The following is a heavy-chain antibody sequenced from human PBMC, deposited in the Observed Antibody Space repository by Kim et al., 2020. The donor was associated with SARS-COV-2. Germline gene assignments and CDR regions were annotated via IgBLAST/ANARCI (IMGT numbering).Heavy chain of an antibody. Sequence: GESLKISCKGSGYNFPSFWIAWVLQMPGKGLEWMGIIYPSDSDVRYSPSFQGQVTISVDKSISTAYLQWSRLKTSDTAMYYCARDGHSLDYWGQGTLVTVSS. CDR1: GYNFPSFW. V-gene: IGHV5-51*01. CDR2: IYPSDSDV. J-gene: IGHJ4*02. CDR3: ARDGHSLDY.